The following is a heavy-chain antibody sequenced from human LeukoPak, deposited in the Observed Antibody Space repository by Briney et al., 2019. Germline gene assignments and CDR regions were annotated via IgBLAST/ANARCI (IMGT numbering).Heavy chain of an antibody. J-gene: IGHJ4*02. CDR2: ISGSGGST. CDR3: AKGGDERVD. CDR1: GFIFGDHY. V-gene: IGHV3-23*01. Sequence: GGSLRLSCAASGFIFGDHYMDWVRQAPGKGLECVSGISGSGGSTYYTDSVKGRFTISRDNSKNTLYLQMNSLRAEDTAVYYCAKGGDERVDWGQGTLVSVSS. D-gene: IGHD2-21*01.